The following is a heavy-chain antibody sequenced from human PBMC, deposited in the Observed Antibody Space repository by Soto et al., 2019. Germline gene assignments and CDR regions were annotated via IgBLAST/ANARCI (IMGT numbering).Heavy chain of an antibody. CDR1: GYAFPNYW. Sequence: GESLKISCKGSGYAFPNYWIGWLRQMPGKGLEWMGMVYPADSETRYSPSFEGQVTFSADKSISTAYLQWSSLKASDTAMYYCASPSIAARPGYYYYGMDVWGQGTTVTVSS. D-gene: IGHD6-6*01. V-gene: IGHV5-51*01. CDR3: ASPSIAARPGYYYYGMDV. J-gene: IGHJ6*02. CDR2: VYPADSET.